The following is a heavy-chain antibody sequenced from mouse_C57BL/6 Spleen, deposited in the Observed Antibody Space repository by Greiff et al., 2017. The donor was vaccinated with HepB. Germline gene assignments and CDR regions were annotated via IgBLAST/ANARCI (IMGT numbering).Heavy chain of an antibody. Sequence: EVQLQQSGPELVKPGASVKISCKASGYTFTDYYMNWVKQSHGKSLEWIGDINPNNGGTSYNQKFKGKATLTVDKSSSTAYMELRSLTSEDSAVYYCARPGSYYYGSPWFAYWGQGTLVTVSA. V-gene: IGHV1-26*01. CDR2: INPNNGGT. CDR3: ARPGSYYYGSPWFAY. J-gene: IGHJ3*01. CDR1: GYTFTDYY. D-gene: IGHD1-1*01.